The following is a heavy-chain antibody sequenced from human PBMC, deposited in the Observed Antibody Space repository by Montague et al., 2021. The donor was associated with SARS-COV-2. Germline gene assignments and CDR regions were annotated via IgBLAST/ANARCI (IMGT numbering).Heavy chain of an antibody. CDR3: VRDHPYGGPRGAYDI. CDR1: GGSITGYY. Sequence: SETLSLTCTVSGGSITGYYWSWLRRSPGKGLEWIAYIYDGGAVNYNPSLGSRVTISTDTSKNQLSLKVNSVTAAETAVYYCVRDHPYGGPRGAYDIWGQGTGVTVSS. J-gene: IGHJ3*02. D-gene: IGHD4-23*01. V-gene: IGHV4-59*01. CDR2: IYDGGAV.